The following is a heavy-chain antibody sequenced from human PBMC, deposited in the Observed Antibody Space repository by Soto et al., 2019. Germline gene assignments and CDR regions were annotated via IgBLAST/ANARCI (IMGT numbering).Heavy chain of an antibody. CDR3: ARGFVVGPAFLTWAYYYYGMDV. CDR1: GGTFSSYA. CDR2: IIPIFGTA. J-gene: IGHJ6*02. V-gene: IGHV1-69*01. Sequence: QVPVVQSGAEVKKPGSSVKVSCKASGGTFSSYAISWVRQAPGQGLEWMGGIIPIFGTANYAQKFQGRVTITADESTSTAYMELSSLRSEDTAVYYCARGFVVGPAFLTWAYYYYGMDVWGQGTTVTVSS. D-gene: IGHD2-2*01.